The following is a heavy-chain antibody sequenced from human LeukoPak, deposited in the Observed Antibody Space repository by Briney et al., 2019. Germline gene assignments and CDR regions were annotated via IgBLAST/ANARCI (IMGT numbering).Heavy chain of an antibody. CDR1: GGSISSHY. J-gene: IGHJ4*02. Sequence: PSETLSLTCTVSGGSISSHYWSWIRQPSGKGLEWIGYIYYSGSTNYNPSLKSRVTISVDTSKNQFSLKLSSVTAADTAVYYCARGGDYVWGSYRYDLDYWGQGTLVTVSS. V-gene: IGHV4-59*11. CDR2: IYYSGST. CDR3: ARGGDYVWGSYRYDLDY. D-gene: IGHD3-16*02.